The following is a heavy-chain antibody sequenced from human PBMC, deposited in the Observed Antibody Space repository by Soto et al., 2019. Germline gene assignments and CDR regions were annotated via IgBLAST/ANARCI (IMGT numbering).Heavy chain of an antibody. V-gene: IGHV3-53*01. CDR3: ARDFPLSEYRFSGSYYYNY. J-gene: IGHJ4*02. D-gene: IGHD1-26*01. CDR2: IYSNGNT. CDR1: GFTVSSNY. Sequence: PGRSLRLSCVASGFTVSSNYMSWVRQAPGKGLEWVSTIYSNGNTHYADSVKGRFTISRDKSKNTLYLQMNSLRAEDTAVYYCARDFPLSEYRFSGSYYYNYWRQGTLVTVSS.